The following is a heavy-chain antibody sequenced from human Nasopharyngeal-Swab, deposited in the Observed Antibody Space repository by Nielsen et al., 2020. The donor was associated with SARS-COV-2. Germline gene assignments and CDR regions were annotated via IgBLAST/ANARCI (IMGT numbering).Heavy chain of an antibody. D-gene: IGHD3-22*01. V-gene: IGHV3-7*01. CDR1: AFTFSGYW. Sequence: GESLKISCAASAFTFSGYWMNWVRQAPGKGLEWVASIKQDGSEKYSVDSVKGRFTISRDNAKNSLYLQMNSLRVEDTAVYYCARVPGGYDSSGYYFDQWGQGTLVTVSS. CDR3: ARVPGGYDSSGYYFDQ. J-gene: IGHJ4*02. CDR2: IKQDGSEK.